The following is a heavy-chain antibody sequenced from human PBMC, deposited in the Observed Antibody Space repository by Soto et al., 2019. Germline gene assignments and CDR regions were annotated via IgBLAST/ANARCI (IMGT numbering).Heavy chain of an antibody. CDR2: IIPILGTA. CDR3: SRVVGARSPYWYFDL. CDR1: GGTFSSYA. V-gene: IGHV1-69*01. J-gene: IGHJ2*01. Sequence: QVQLVQSGAEVKKPGSSVKVSCKASGGTFSSYAISWVRQAPGQGLEWMGGIIPILGTANYAQKFQGRVTITADESTSTAYMEMSSLRSEDTAVYYCSRVVGARSPYWYFDLWGRGTLVTVSS.